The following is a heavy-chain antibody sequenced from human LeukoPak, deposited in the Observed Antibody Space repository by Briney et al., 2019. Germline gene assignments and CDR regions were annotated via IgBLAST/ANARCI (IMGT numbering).Heavy chain of an antibody. CDR1: GYTFTGYY. Sequence: ASVKVSCKASGYTFTGYYMHWVRQAPGQGLEWMGWINTNSGGTNYAQKFQGRVTMTRETSISTAYMELSRLRSDDTAVYYCASHSSGWYEYYFDYWGQGTLVTVSS. D-gene: IGHD6-19*01. CDR2: INTNSGGT. CDR3: ASHSSGWYEYYFDY. V-gene: IGHV1-2*02. J-gene: IGHJ4*02.